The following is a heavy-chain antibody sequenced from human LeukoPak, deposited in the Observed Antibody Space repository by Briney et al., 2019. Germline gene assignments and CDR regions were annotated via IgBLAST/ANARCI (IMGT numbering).Heavy chain of an antibody. D-gene: IGHD3-3*01. V-gene: IGHV4-39*01. CDR2: NSGST. CDR1: GGSIRSSSYY. J-gene: IGHJ5*02. Sequence: SETLSLTCTVSGGSIRSSSYYWVWVRQPPGKGLEWIGTNSGSTYYNPSLKTRVTISVDTSKNQFSLNLSSVTATATAVYYCARSSGMVIRNWFDPWGQGILDTVSS. CDR3: ARSSGMVIRNWFDP.